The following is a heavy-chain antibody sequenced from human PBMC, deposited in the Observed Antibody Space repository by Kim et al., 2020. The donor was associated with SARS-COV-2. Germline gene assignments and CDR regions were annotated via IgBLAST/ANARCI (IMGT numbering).Heavy chain of an antibody. Sequence: SETLSLTCTVSGGSFNSYYWNWIRQSPGKGLEWIGFIQYGGRTSYSPSLTSRVTMSLDTSKSQYSLKLTSVTAADTAVYYCVRFGYGNYWGLGTLVTVSS. V-gene: IGHV4-59*08. CDR1: GGSFNSYY. CDR3: VRFGYGNY. CDR2: IQYGGRT. J-gene: IGHJ4*02. D-gene: IGHD5-12*01.